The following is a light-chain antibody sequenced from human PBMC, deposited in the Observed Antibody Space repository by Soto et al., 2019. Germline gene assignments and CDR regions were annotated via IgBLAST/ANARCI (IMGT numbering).Light chain of an antibody. J-gene: IGKJ3*01. CDR2: GAS. CDR1: QSVSSSY. V-gene: IGKV3-20*01. Sequence: EIVLTQSPGTLSLSPGERATLSCRASQSVSSSYLAWYQQKPGQAPRLLIYGASSRATGIPDRFSGSGSGTDSILTISRLETEDFAVYYCQQYGSSPLFTFGPGTKVDIK. CDR3: QQYGSSPLFT.